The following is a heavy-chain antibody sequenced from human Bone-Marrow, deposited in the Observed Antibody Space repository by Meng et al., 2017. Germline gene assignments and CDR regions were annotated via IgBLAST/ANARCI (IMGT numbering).Heavy chain of an antibody. D-gene: IGHD6-19*01. CDR1: GYNFPDYW. V-gene: IGHV1-2*06. CDR2: IDPKSGDT. CDR3: ARVPGYSSGWYYFDY. Sequence: QVQLVQSGAEVKKPGASVKVSCKPSGYNFPDYWLHWVRRAPGQGLEWMGRIDPKSGDTHYAQRFQGRVTMTGDTSISTAYMELSGLRSDDTAVYYCARVPGYSSGWYYFDYWGQGTLVTVSS. J-gene: IGHJ4*02.